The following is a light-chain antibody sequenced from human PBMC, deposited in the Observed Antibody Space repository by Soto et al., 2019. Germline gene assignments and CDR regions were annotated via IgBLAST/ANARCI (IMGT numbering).Light chain of an antibody. Sequence: ESGLTQSPATLSLSPGERATLSCRARQSVSSYLAWYQQKPRQAPRLLIYDASNRATGIPARFSGSGSGTDFTLTISSLEPEDFAVYYCQQRSNWPPMYTFGQGTKVDIK. J-gene: IGKJ2*01. V-gene: IGKV3-11*01. CDR3: QQRSNWPPMYT. CDR1: QSVSSY. CDR2: DAS.